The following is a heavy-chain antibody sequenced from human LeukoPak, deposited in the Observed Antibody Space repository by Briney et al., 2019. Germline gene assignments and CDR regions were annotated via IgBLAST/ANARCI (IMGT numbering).Heavy chain of an antibody. J-gene: IGHJ3*02. Sequence: PGGSLRHSCAASGFTFSSYSMNWVRQAPGKGLEWVSSISSSSSYIYYADSVKGRFTISRDNAKNSLYLQMNSLRAEDTAVYYCARAVYGFHAFDIWGQGTMVTVSS. CDR2: ISSSSSYI. D-gene: IGHD5/OR15-5a*01. V-gene: IGHV3-21*01. CDR3: ARAVYGFHAFDI. CDR1: GFTFSSYS.